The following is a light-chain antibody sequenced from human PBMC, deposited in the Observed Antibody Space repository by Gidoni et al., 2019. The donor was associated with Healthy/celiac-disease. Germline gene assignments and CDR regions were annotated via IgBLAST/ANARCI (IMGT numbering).Light chain of an antibody. J-gene: IGLJ2*01. CDR3: CSYAGSYTWV. CDR2: DVS. Sequence: QSALTQPRSVSGSPGQSVTISCTGTSSDVGGYNYVSWYQQHPSKAHKLMIYDVSKRPSCVPDLFSGSNSGKTASLTISGLEAEDEADYYCCSYAGSYTWVFGGGTKLTVL. V-gene: IGLV2-11*01. CDR1: SSDVGGYNY.